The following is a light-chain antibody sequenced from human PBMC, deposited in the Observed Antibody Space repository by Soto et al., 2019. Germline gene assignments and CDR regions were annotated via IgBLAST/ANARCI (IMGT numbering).Light chain of an antibody. CDR1: SSVPSIY. Sequence: EIGLTQSPGSLSLSPGERATLSCRASSSVPSIYLAWYQQKPGQAPRVLIYATSSRATGIPDRFSGSGSGTDFTLTISRLEPEDFALYFCQQCATSPWTFGQGTKVEIK. J-gene: IGKJ1*01. CDR2: ATS. CDR3: QQCATSPWT. V-gene: IGKV3-20*01.